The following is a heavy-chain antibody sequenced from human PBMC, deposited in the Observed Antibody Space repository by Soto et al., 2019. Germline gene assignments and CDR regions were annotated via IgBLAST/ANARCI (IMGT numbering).Heavy chain of an antibody. V-gene: IGHV5-51*01. J-gene: IGHJ6*02. CDR1: GYSFTSYW. D-gene: IGHD6-6*01. CDR3: ARRVYRSSSGKGYYYGMDV. Sequence: PGESLKISCKGSGYSFTSYWIGWVRQMPGKGLEWMGIIYPGDSDTRYSPSFQGQVTISADKSISTAYLQWSSLKASDTAMYYCARRVYRSSSGKGYYYGMDVWGQGTRVTVSS. CDR2: IYPGDSDT.